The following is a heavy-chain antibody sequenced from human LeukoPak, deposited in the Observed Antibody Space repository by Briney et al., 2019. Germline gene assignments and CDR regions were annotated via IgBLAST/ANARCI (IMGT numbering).Heavy chain of an antibody. Sequence: SQTLSLTCSVSGGSISSGSYYWSWIRQPAGKGLEWIGRIYTSGSTNYNPSLKSRVTISVDTSKNQFSLKLSSVTAADTAVYYCAREAYDFWSGSARDSGYWGQGTLVTVSS. J-gene: IGHJ4*02. CDR1: GGSISSGSYY. V-gene: IGHV4-61*02. D-gene: IGHD3-3*01. CDR2: IYTSGST. CDR3: AREAYDFWSGSARDSGY.